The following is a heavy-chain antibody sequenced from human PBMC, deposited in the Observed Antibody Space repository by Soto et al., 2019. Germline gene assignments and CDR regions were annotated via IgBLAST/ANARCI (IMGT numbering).Heavy chain of an antibody. CDR3: AREALLWFGAGWWFDP. J-gene: IGHJ5*02. Sequence: QVQLQESGPGLVKPSGTLSLTCAVSGGSISSSNWWSWVRQPPGKGLEWIGEIYHSGSTNYNPSLKSRVTISVDKPKNQFSLQLRSVTAADTAVYYCAREALLWFGAGWWFDPWGQGTLGTVSS. V-gene: IGHV4-4*02. D-gene: IGHD3-10*01. CDR2: IYHSGST. CDR1: GGSISSSNW.